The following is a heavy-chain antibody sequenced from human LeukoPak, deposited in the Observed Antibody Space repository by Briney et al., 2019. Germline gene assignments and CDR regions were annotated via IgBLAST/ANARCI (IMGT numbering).Heavy chain of an antibody. CDR1: GYTFTSYY. CDR3: ARGRRWMTTVTTYQRGNYYGMDV. CDR2: INPSGGST. D-gene: IGHD4-17*01. V-gene: IGHV1-46*01. Sequence: ASVKVSCKASGYTFTSYYMHWVRQAPGQGLEWMGIINPSGGSTSYAQKFQGRVTITADESTSTAYMELSSLRSEDTAVYYCARGRRWMTTVTTYQRGNYYGMDVWGQGTTVTVSS. J-gene: IGHJ6*02.